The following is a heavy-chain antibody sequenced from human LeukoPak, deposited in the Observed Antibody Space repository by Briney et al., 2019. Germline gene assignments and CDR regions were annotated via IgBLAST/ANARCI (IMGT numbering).Heavy chain of an antibody. D-gene: IGHD3-9*01. J-gene: IGHJ3*02. CDR1: GGSMSNSSYY. CDR3: AREGPYYDILTGYYRAFDI. CDR2: IYYTGST. Sequence: PSETLSLTCTVSGGSMSNSSYYWGWIRQPPGKGLEWIGSIYYTGSTYYNPSFKSRITISVDTSKNQFSLKLSSVTAADTAVYYCAREGPYYDILTGYYRAFDIWGQGTMVTVSS. V-gene: IGHV4-39*02.